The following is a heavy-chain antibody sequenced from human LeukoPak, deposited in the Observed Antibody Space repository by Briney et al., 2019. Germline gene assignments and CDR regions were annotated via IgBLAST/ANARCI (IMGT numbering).Heavy chain of an antibody. CDR3: ARDPEKWLLDY. CDR1: GFTFSSYW. Sequence: GGSLRLSCAASGFTFSSYWMSWVRQAPGKGLEWVSSISSSSSYIYYADSVKGRFTISRDNAKNSLYLQMNSLRAEDTAVYYCARDPEKWLLDYWGQGTLVTVSS. D-gene: IGHD3-22*01. J-gene: IGHJ4*02. CDR2: ISSSSSYI. V-gene: IGHV3-21*01.